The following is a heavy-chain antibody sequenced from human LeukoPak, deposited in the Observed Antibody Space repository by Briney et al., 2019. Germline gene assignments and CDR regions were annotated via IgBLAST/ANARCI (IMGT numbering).Heavy chain of an antibody. CDR1: GFTFSSYA. D-gene: IGHD4-23*01. CDR3: ARDDYGGNTPLSGAFDM. CDR2: ISYDGSNK. J-gene: IGHJ3*02. V-gene: IGHV3-30*14. Sequence: GGSLRLSCAASGFTFSSYAMHCVRQAPGKGLEWVAVISYDGSNKYYAGSVKGRFTISRDNSKITLYLQMNSLRAEDTAVYYCARDDYGGNTPLSGAFDMGAQEKRVSVSS.